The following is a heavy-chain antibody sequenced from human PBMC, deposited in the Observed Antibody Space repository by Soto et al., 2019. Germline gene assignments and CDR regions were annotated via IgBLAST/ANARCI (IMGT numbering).Heavy chain of an antibody. Sequence: EVQLLESGGGLVQPGGSLRLSCTASGFSFSNYAVTWVGQAPGKGLEWVSSIGSDTSYIYYADSVKGRFTISRDKSKNTVFLQMNSLRADDTAVYHCAKDPNGDYVGAFDSWGQGALVTVSS. D-gene: IGHD4-17*01. CDR3: AKDPNGDYVGAFDS. J-gene: IGHJ4*02. CDR1: GFSFSNYA. CDR2: IGSDTSYI. V-gene: IGHV3-23*03.